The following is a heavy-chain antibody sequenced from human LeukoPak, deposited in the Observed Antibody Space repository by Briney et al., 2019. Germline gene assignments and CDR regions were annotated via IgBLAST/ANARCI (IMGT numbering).Heavy chain of an antibody. J-gene: IGHJ4*02. CDR1: GFTFSSYW. CDR2: IKQDGSEK. CDR3: ARGGFTIFGNVDY. D-gene: IGHD3-3*01. V-gene: IGHV3-7*04. Sequence: GGSLRLSCAASGFTFSSYWMSWVRQAPGKGLEWVANIKQDGSEKYYVDSVKGRFTISRDNAKNSLYLQMNSLRAEDTAMYYCARGGFTIFGNVDYWGQGTLVTVSS.